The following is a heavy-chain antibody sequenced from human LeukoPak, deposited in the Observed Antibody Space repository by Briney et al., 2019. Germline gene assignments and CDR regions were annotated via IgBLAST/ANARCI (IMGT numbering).Heavy chain of an antibody. CDR1: GFTFSSYS. V-gene: IGHV3-21*01. CDR3: ATEGDSSGFDY. J-gene: IGHJ4*02. D-gene: IGHD3-22*01. CDR2: ISSSSSYI. Sequence: GGSLRLSCAASGFTFSSYSMTWVRQAPGKGLEWVSSISSSSSYIYYADSVKGRFTISRDNAKNSLYLQMNRLRAEDTAVYYCATEGDSSGFDYWGQGTLVTVSS.